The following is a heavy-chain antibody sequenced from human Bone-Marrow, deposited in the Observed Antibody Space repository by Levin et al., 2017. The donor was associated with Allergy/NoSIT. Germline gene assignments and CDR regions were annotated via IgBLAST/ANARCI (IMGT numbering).Heavy chain of an antibody. Sequence: GASVKVSCKASGYSFSTHGLTWVRQAPGQGLEWMGWISAYRGNTKNAQKFQGRVTMTTDTTTTTGYLELRSLRSDDTAVYYCARGDDLFDLWGQGTLVTVSS. CDR1: GYSFSTHG. D-gene: IGHD5-24*01. CDR3: ARGDDLFDL. CDR2: ISAYRGNT. V-gene: IGHV1-18*01. J-gene: IGHJ3*01.